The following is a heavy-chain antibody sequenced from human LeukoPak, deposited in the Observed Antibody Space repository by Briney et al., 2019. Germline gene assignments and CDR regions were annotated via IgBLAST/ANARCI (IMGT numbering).Heavy chain of an antibody. CDR3: ARKLDSRGYRY. CDR1: GYTFTGYY. D-gene: IGHD3-22*01. J-gene: IGHJ4*02. CDR2: INPNSGDT. V-gene: IGHV1-2*02. Sequence: ASVKVSCKTSGYTFTGYYLHWVRQAPGQGLEWMGWINPNSGDTNYAQKFQGRVTMTRDTSISTAYMELSSLKSDDTAVHYCARKLDSRGYRYWGQGTLVTVSS.